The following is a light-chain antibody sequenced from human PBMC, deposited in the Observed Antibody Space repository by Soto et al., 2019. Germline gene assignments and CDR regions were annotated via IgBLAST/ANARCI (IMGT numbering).Light chain of an antibody. CDR3: QHSDRTPGD. Sequence: IVMKLNLSAVRGARGERASLSCTASRMVSSKLAWYRQQGGQAPWLLIYGATTRATGVPARFSGSRSRTDFILTFGILHPDDFATYSCQHSDRTPGDVGIGTRLEI. CDR2: GAT. J-gene: IGKJ5*01. CDR1: RMVSSK. V-gene: IGKV3-15*01.